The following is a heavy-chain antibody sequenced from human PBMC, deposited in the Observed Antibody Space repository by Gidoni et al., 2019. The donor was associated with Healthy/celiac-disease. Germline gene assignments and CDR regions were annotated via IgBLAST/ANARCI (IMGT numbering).Heavy chain of an antibody. J-gene: IGHJ6*02. CDR3: ARDLFYDYVWGSYRYGMDV. CDR2: INPSGGST. V-gene: IGHV1-46*03. D-gene: IGHD3-16*02. Sequence: VQSGAEVKKPGASVKVSCKASGYTFTSYYMHWVRQAPGQGLEWMGIINPSGGSTSYAQKFQGRVTMTRDTSTSTVYMELSSLRSEDTAVYYCARDLFYDYVWGSYRYGMDVWGQGTTVTVSS. CDR1: GYTFTSYY.